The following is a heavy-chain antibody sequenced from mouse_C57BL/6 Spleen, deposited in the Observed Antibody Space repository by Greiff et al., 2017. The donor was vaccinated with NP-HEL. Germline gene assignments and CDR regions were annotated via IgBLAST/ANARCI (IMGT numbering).Heavy chain of an antibody. CDR2: ISSGGSYT. D-gene: IGHD4-1*01. CDR3: ARIPTGNWFAY. CDR1: GFTFSSYG. Sequence: EVKLQESGGDLVKPGGSLKLSCAASGFTFSSYGMSWVRQTPDKRLEWVATISSGGSYTYYPDSVKGRFTISRDNAKNTLYMQMSSLKSEDTAMYYCARIPTGNWFAYWGQGTLVTVSA. V-gene: IGHV5-6*01. J-gene: IGHJ3*01.